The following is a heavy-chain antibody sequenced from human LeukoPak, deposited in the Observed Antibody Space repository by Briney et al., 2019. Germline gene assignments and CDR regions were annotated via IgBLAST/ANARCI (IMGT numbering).Heavy chain of an antibody. CDR1: GFTVSSNY. J-gene: IGHJ5*02. Sequence: PGGSLRLSCAASGFTVSSNYMSWVRQAPGKGLEWVSAIYSGGSTYYADSVKGRFTISRDNSKNTLYLEMNSLRAEDTAVYYCAKGGTTVTTRPNWFDPWGPGTLVTVSS. V-gene: IGHV3-53*01. CDR3: AKGGTTVTTRPNWFDP. CDR2: IYSGGST. D-gene: IGHD4-17*01.